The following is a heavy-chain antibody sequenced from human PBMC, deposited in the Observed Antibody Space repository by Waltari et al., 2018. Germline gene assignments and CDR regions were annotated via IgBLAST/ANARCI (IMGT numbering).Heavy chain of an antibody. D-gene: IGHD3-10*01. CDR2: IYYSGNT. CDR1: ASSISSSRYH. V-gene: IGHV4-39*01. Sequence: QLQLQESGPGLVKHSETLSLTCTVSASSISSSRYHWGWIRQPPGKGLEWIGSIYYSGNTYYNPSLKSLVTISVETSKNQFSLKLSSVTAADTAVYYCARHIEYYYGSGSCFDYWGQGTLVTVSS. J-gene: IGHJ4*02. CDR3: ARHIEYYYGSGSCFDY.